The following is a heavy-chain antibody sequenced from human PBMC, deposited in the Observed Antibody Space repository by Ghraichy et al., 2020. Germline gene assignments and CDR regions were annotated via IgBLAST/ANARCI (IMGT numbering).Heavy chain of an antibody. Sequence: GGSLRLSCAASGFTFSSYAMSWVRQAPGKGLEWVSAISGSGGSTYYADSVKGRFTISRGNSKNTLYLQMNSLRAEDTAVYYCAKSPMPTNVDIVATTHWGQGTLVTVSS. J-gene: IGHJ4*02. CDR2: ISGSGGST. V-gene: IGHV3-23*01. CDR3: AKSPMPTNVDIVATTH. D-gene: IGHD5-12*01. CDR1: GFTFSSYA.